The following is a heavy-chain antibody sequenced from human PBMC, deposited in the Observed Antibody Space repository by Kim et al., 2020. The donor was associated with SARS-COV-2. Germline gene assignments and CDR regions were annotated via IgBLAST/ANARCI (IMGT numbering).Heavy chain of an antibody. CDR2: ISYDGSDK. D-gene: IGHD1-26*01. Sequence: GGSLRLSCAASGFTFSSYAMHWVRQAPGKGLEWVANISYDGSDKYYADSVRGRFTSSRDNSKNTLYLQMNSLRAEDTAVYYCARPRSGSDDWFDYWGQGTPVTVSS. J-gene: IGHJ4*02. CDR1: GFTFSSYA. V-gene: IGHV3-30*04. CDR3: ARPRSGSDDWFDY.